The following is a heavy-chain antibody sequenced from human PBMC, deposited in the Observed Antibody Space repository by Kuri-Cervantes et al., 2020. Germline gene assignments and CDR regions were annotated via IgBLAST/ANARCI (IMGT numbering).Heavy chain of an antibody. CDR3: AREVRVGGKYFDY. CDR2: INPNSGHT. D-gene: IGHD3-16*01. V-gene: IGHV1-2*06. CDR1: GYTLSDHF. J-gene: IGHJ4*02. Sequence: ASVKVSCKGSGYTLSDHFMHWVRQAPGQGLEWMGRINPNSGHTDSAQKFQGRATMTRDTSLNTAYMELSSLRSDDTAVYYCAREVRVGGKYFDYWGQGALVTVSS.